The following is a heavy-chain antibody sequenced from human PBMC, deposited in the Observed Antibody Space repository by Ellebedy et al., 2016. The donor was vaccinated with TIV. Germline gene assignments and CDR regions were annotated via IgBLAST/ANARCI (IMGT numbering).Heavy chain of an antibody. J-gene: IGHJ6*02. CDR2: ISSSSSYI. V-gene: IGHV3-21*01. Sequence: GESLKISCAASGFTFSSYSMNWVRQAPGKGLEWVSSISSSSSYIYYADSVKGRFTISRDNAKNSLYLQMNSLRAEDTAVYYCAREPAAIVVVVAATWVFGGMDVWGQGTTVTVSS. CDR1: GFTFSSYS. D-gene: IGHD2-15*01. CDR3: AREPAAIVVVVAATWVFGGMDV.